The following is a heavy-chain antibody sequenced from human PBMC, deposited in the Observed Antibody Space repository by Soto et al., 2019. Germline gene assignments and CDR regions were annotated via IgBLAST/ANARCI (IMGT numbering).Heavy chain of an antibody. CDR3: AKGDYGAPEDWYFDL. CDR1: GFTFSSYA. V-gene: IGHV3-23*01. D-gene: IGHD4-17*01. J-gene: IGHJ2*01. Sequence: GGSLRLSCAASGFTFSSYAMSWVRQAPGEGLEWVSAISGSGGSTYYADSVKGRFTISRDNSKNALYLQMNSLRAEDTAVYYCAKGDYGAPEDWYFDLWGRGTLVTVSS. CDR2: ISGSGGST.